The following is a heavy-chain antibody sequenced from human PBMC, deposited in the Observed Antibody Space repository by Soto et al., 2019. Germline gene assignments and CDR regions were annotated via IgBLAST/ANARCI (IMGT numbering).Heavy chain of an antibody. J-gene: IGHJ6*03. V-gene: IGHV4-34*01. CDR3: ARGRGSGSYSNYYYMDV. Sequence: PSETLSLTCAVYGGSFSGYYWSWIRQPPGKGLEWIGEINHSGSTNYNPSLKSRVTISVDTSKNQFSLKLSSVTAADTAVYYCARGRGSGSYSNYYYMDVWGKGTTVTVSS. D-gene: IGHD3-10*01. CDR2: INHSGST. CDR1: GGSFSGYY.